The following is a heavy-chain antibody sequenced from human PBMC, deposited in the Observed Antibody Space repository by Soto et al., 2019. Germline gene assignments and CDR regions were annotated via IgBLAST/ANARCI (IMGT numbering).Heavy chain of an antibody. CDR1: GGTFNNYA. CDR3: TRCGIRYHSIGFYLGIDGMDV. J-gene: IGHJ6*02. CDR2: TIPMFGTT. Sequence: QVQLVQSGAEVKKPESSVRVSCTASGGTFNNYAITWVRQAPGPGLEWLGGTIPMFGTTNYAEKFQGRVTITADEATNTAYMELSSLRSEDTAVYYCTRCGIRYHSIGFYLGIDGMDVWGQGTTVIVSS. V-gene: IGHV1-69*12. D-gene: IGHD3-22*01.